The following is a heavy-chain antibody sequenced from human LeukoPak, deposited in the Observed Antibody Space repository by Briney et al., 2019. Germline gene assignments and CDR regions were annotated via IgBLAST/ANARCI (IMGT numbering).Heavy chain of an antibody. V-gene: IGHV3-30*04. CDR3: ARTGELGPVAGTDDY. Sequence: GGSLRLSCAASGFTFSNYAMYWVRQAPGKGLEWVALISYDGSNKYYADSVKGRFTISRDNSKNTLYLQMNSLRAEDTAVYYCARTGELGPVAGTDDYWGQGTLVTVSS. J-gene: IGHJ4*02. CDR1: GFTFSNYA. CDR2: ISYDGSNK. D-gene: IGHD6-19*01.